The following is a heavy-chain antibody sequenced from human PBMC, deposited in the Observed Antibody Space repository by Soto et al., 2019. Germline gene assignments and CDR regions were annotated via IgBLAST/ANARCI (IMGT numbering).Heavy chain of an antibody. CDR3: ARGLSRLDS. CDR1: GFPFSNFL. V-gene: IGHV3-7*01. D-gene: IGHD2-2*01. J-gene: IGHJ5*01. Sequence: GGSLRLSCAASGFPFSNFLMTWVRQGPGKGLEWVANIKEDGGEKYYVDSVKGRFTISRDNTKNSLSLQINSLRAEDTAVYYCARGLSRLDSWGQGTLVTVSS. CDR2: IKEDGGEK.